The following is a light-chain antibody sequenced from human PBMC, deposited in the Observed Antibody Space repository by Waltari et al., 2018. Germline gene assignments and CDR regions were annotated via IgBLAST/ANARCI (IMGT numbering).Light chain of an antibody. V-gene: IGKV3-20*01. Sequence: EIVLTQSPGTLSLSPGVRATLSCRASQSVSRSLAWYQQKPGQAPRLLIYGASSRATGVPDRFRGGGSGTDFSLTISRLEPEDFAVYYCQHYVRLPVSFGQGTKVEIK. CDR1: QSVSRS. CDR3: QHYVRLPVS. CDR2: GAS. J-gene: IGKJ1*01.